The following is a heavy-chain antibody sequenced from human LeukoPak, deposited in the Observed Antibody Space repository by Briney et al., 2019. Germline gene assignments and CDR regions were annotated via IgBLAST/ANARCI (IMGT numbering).Heavy chain of an antibody. V-gene: IGHV3-66*01. D-gene: IGHD1-26*01. CDR1: GFTFSSYS. Sequence: GGSLRLSCAASGFTFSSYSMNWVRQAPGKGLEWVSVIYSGGSTYYADSVKGRFTISRDNSKNTLYLQMNSLRAEDTAVYYCARRVGARDYWGQGTLVTVPS. CDR2: IYSGGST. CDR3: ARRVGARDY. J-gene: IGHJ4*02.